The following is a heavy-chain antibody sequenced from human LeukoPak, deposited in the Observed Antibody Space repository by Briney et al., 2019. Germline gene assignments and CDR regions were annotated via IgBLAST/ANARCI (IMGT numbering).Heavy chain of an antibody. V-gene: IGHV4-61*01. CDR3: ARVGDRRGDIGAFDY. J-gene: IGHJ4*02. D-gene: IGHD5-12*01. CDR2: IYYSGST. CDR1: GGSVSSGSYY. Sequence: SETLSLTCTVSGGSVSSGSYYWSWIRQPPGKGLEWIGYIYYSGSTNYNPSLKSRVTISVDTSKNQFSLKLSSVTAADTAVYYCARVGDRRGDIGAFDYWGQGTLVTVSS.